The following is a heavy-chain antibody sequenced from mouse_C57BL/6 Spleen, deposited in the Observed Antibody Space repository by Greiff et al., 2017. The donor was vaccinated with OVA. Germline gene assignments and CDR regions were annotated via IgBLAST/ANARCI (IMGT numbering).Heavy chain of an antibody. J-gene: IGHJ2*01. D-gene: IGHD2-4*01. CDR3: ARGGNDYEDFDY. CDR2: IDPSDSET. CDR1: GYTFTSYW. V-gene: IGHV1-52*01. Sequence: QVQLQQPGAELVRPGSSVKLSCKASGYTFTSYWMHWVKQRPIQGLEWIGNIDPSDSETHYNQKFKDKATLTVDKSSSTAYMQLSSLTSEDSAVYYCARGGNDYEDFDYWGQGTTLTVSS.